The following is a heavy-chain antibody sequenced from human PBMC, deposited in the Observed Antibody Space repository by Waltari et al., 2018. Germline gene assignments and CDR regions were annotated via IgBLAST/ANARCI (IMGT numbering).Heavy chain of an antibody. J-gene: IGHJ4*02. Sequence: QLVESGGGLVQPGGSLRLSCSASGFRFSKSAMPWVRQAPGKGLEYVSTISSNGGNTYYADSVKDRFTISRDNFKNSLYLQMSNLRPEDTALYYCVKGKEVAGNDSWGQGAPVTVSS. CDR1: GFRFSKSA. V-gene: IGHV3-64D*08. D-gene: IGHD6-19*01. CDR3: VKGKEVAGNDS. CDR2: ISSNGGNT.